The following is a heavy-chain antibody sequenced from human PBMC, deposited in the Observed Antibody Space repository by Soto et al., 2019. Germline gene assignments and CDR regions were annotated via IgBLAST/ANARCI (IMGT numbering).Heavy chain of an antibody. V-gene: IGHV3-30-3*01. CDR2: ISYDGSNK. Sequence: QVQLVESGGGVVQPGRSLRLSCAASGFTFSSYAMHWVRQAPGKGLEWVAVISYDGSNKYYADSVKGRFTISRDNSKNTLYLQMNSLRAEDTAVYYCARDRITIFDGYYYGMGVWGQGTTVTVSS. CDR3: ARDRITIFDGYYYGMGV. D-gene: IGHD3-3*01. CDR1: GFTFSSYA. J-gene: IGHJ6*02.